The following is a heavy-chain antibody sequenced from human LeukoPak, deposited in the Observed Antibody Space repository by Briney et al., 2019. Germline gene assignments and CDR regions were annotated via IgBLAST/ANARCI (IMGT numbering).Heavy chain of an antibody. Sequence: PGGSLRLSCAASGFTFSIHNMDWVRQAPGEGLEWISYISSGGDATHYADSVKGRFTISRDNSKNTLYLQMNSLRAEDTAVYYCAKEQLGYCSSTSCPHFDYWGQGTLVTVSS. CDR1: GFTFSIHN. J-gene: IGHJ4*02. CDR2: ISSGGDAT. V-gene: IGHV3-48*01. D-gene: IGHD2-2*01. CDR3: AKEQLGYCSSTSCPHFDY.